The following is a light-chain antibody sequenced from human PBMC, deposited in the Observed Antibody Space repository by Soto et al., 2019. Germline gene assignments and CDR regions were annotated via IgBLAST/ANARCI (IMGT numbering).Light chain of an antibody. CDR2: STN. Sequence: QAVVTQEPSFSVSPGGTVTLTCGLSSGSVSTSYYPSWYQQTPGQAPRTLIYSTNTRSSGVPDRFSGSILGNKAALTITGAQVDDESDYYCVLYMGGGIHWLFGGGTKVTVL. V-gene: IGLV8-61*01. CDR1: SGSVSTSYY. CDR3: VLYMGGGIHWL. J-gene: IGLJ3*02.